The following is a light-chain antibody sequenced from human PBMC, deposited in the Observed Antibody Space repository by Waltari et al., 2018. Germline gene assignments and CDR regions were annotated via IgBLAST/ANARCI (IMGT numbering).Light chain of an antibody. J-gene: IGLJ2*01. CDR3: AAWDDSLNGVV. V-gene: IGLV1-44*01. CDR2: GTN. CDR1: SSNIGSDT. Sequence: QSVLAQPPSASGTPGQRITISCSGDSSNIGSDTATWYQQLPGTAPEPLIYGTNQRPSGVPDRFSGSKSGTSASLAISGLHSEDEADYYCAAWDDSLNGVVFGGGTKLTVL.